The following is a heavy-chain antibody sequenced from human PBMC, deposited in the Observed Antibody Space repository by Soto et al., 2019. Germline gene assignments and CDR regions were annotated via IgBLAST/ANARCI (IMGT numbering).Heavy chain of an antibody. V-gene: IGHV3-23*01. J-gene: IGHJ4*02. CDR3: ATTAASAHFDH. Sequence: ESGGGLVPPGGSLRLSCAASGITFEDYAISWVRQAPGKGMEWVSDVSGNGLSKHYADSVEDRLTISRDNSKHTVSLQMNSLRADYTAVYYCATTAASAHFDHWGQGILFTVSS. CDR2: VSGNGLSK. CDR1: GITFEDYA. D-gene: IGHD6-13*01.